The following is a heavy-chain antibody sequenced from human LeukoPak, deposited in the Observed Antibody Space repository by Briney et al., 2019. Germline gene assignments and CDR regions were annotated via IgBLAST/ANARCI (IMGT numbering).Heavy chain of an antibody. J-gene: IGHJ6*03. D-gene: IGHD6-13*01. CDR1: GGSFSGYY. CDR2: INHSGST. V-gene: IGHV4-34*01. Sequence: TPSETLSLTCAVYGGSFSGYYWSWIRQPPGKGLEWIGEINHSGSTNYNPSLKSRVTISVDTSKNQFSLKLSSATAADTAVYYCARDSGWAPNEAAAGPFYYMDVWGKGTTVTISS. CDR3: ARDSGWAPNEAAAGPFYYMDV.